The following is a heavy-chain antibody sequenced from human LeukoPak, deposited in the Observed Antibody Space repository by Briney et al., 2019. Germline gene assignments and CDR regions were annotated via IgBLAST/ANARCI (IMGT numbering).Heavy chain of an antibody. CDR3: ARGVIWFGELPKNWFDPDP. CDR2: ISSSSNII. J-gene: IGHJ5*02. CDR1: GFTFSTHS. D-gene: IGHD3-10*01. Sequence: PGGSLRLSCAASGFTFSTHSMNWVRQAPGKGLEWVSYISSSSNIIYYADSVKGRFTVSRDNAKNSLFLQMNSLRDEDTAVCYCARGVIWFGELPKNWFDPDPWGQGTLVTVSS. V-gene: IGHV3-48*02.